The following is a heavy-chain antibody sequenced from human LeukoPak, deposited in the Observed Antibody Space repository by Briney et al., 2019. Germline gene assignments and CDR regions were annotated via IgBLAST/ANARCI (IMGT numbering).Heavy chain of an antibody. J-gene: IGHJ3*02. V-gene: IGHV4-39*01. Sequence: PSETLSLTCTVSGGSISSSSYYWGWIRQPPGKGLEWIGSIYYSGSTYYNPSLKSRVTISVDTSKNQFSLKLSSVTAADTAVYYCARHTTSGWSIPHAFDIWGQGTMVTVSS. CDR2: IYYSGST. D-gene: IGHD6-19*01. CDR1: GGSISSSSYY. CDR3: ARHTTSGWSIPHAFDI.